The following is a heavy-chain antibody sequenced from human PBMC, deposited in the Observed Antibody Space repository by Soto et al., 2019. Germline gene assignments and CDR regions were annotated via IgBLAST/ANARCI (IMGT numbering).Heavy chain of an antibody. CDR2: IYYSGST. Sequence: SETLSLTCTVSGGSISSYYWSWIRQPPGKGLELIGYIYYSGSTYYNPSLKSRVTISVDTSKNQFSLKLSSVTAADTAVYYCARLSIRDYYGMDVWGQGTTVTAP. CDR1: GGSISSYY. J-gene: IGHJ6*02. CDR3: ARLSIRDYYGMDV. D-gene: IGHD3-10*01. V-gene: IGHV4-59*06.